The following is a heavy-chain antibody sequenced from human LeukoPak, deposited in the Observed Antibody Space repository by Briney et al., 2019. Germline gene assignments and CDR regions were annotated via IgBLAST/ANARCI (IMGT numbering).Heavy chain of an antibody. V-gene: IGHV1-46*01. J-gene: IGHJ4*02. D-gene: IGHD2-2*01. Sequence: GASVKVSCKASGYTFTSYGISWVRQAPGQGLEWMGIINPSGGTTSYAQKFQGRVTMTRDTSTSTVYMELSSLRSEDTAVYYCARGFQVPAAMPSHFDYWGQGTLVTVSS. CDR2: INPSGGTT. CDR1: GYTFTSYG. CDR3: ARGFQVPAAMPSHFDY.